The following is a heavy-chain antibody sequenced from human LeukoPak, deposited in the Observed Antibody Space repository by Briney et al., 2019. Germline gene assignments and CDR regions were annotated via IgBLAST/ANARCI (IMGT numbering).Heavy chain of an antibody. J-gene: IGHJ4*02. V-gene: IGHV3-23*01. Sequence: GGSLRLSCAASGFTFTKYAMTWVRQAPGKGLEWVSVITAAGDNTNYADSVRGRFTISRDNAEKTLYLQMNSLRGDDTAVYYCARGCYGDYVCLDNWGQGALVTVSS. CDR1: GFTFTKYA. CDR3: ARGCYGDYVCLDN. CDR2: ITAAGDNT. D-gene: IGHD4-17*01.